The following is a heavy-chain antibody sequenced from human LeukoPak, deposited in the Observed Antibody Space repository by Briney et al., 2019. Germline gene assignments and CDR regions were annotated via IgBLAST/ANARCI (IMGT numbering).Heavy chain of an antibody. CDR3: ARDPPLSCSGGSCYGVYYYGMDV. J-gene: IGHJ6*02. CDR1: GYTFTSYG. CDR2: ISAYNGNT. V-gene: IGHV1-18*01. D-gene: IGHD2-15*01. Sequence: ASVKVSCKASGYTFTSYGISWVRQAPGQGLEWMGWISAYNGNTNYAQKLQGRVTMTTDTSTSTAYMELRSLRSDDTAVYYCARDPPLSCSGGSCYGVYYYGMDVWGQGTTVTVSS.